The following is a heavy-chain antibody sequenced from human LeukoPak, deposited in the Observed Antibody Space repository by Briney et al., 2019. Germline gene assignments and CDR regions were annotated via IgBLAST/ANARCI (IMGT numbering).Heavy chain of an antibody. V-gene: IGHV1-18*01. CDR1: GYTFTSYG. Sequence: ASVKVSCKASGYTFTSYGISWVRQAPGQGLEWMGWISAYNGNTNYAQKLQGRVTMTTDTSTSTAYMELRSLRSDDTAVYYCARVADYDILVWYWFDPWGQGTLVTVSS. CDR2: ISAYNGNT. D-gene: IGHD3-9*01. CDR3: ARVADYDILVWYWFDP. J-gene: IGHJ5*02.